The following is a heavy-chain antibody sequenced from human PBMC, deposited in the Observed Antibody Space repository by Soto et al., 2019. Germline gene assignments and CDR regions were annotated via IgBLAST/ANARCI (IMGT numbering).Heavy chain of an antibody. V-gene: IGHV3-7*03. CDR2: IKEDGSGK. CDR1: GFTFSSYW. Sequence: EVQLVESGGGLVQPGGSLRLSCTASGFTFSSYWMSWVRQAPGKGLGWVANIKEDGSGKYYVDSVKVRFSISRDNARNSLYLQMNSLRVEDTAVYYCVRVGRLGGYWGQGALVTVYS. CDR3: VRVGRLGGY. J-gene: IGHJ4*02. D-gene: IGHD3-16*01.